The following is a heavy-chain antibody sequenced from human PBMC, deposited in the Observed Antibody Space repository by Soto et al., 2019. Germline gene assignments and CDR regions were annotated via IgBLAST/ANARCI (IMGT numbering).Heavy chain of an antibody. D-gene: IGHD6-6*01. J-gene: IGHJ6*02. Sequence: GGSLRLSCAASGFTFRSYTMDWVRQAPGRGLEWVSSISSSSSDIYYADSVKGRFTVSRDNAKNSLYLQMNSLRAEDTAVYYCASLVAARSSFTSNYYGMDVWGQGTMVTVSS. V-gene: IGHV3-21*01. CDR2: ISSSSSDI. CDR3: ASLVAARSSFTSNYYGMDV. CDR1: GFTFRSYT.